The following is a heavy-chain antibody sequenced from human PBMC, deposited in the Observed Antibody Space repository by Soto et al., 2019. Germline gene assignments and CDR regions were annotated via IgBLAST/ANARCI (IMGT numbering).Heavy chain of an antibody. CDR1: GGSISSSNW. J-gene: IGHJ6*02. Sequence: SATLSLTCAFSGGSISSSNWWSGVRQPPGKGLEWIGEIYHSGSTNYNPSLKSRVTISVDKSKNQFSLKLSSVTAADTAVYYCAREKIGSSWYPYYYYGMDVWGQGTTVT. D-gene: IGHD6-13*01. CDR3: AREKIGSSWYPYYYYGMDV. V-gene: IGHV4-4*02. CDR2: IYHSGST.